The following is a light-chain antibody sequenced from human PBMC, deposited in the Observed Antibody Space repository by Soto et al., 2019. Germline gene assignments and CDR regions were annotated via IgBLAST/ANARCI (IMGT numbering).Light chain of an antibody. J-gene: IGKJ5*01. CDR1: ETCSSW. CDR3: QYDYNLLIT. V-gene: IGKV1-5*03. CDR2: NAS. Sequence: RFLITCLASETCSSWLAWSQHKPCKAPKLLIYNASTLKSRVPSRFSGSGSGPGFTLTISSLQPEDFAVYYCQYDYNLLITFGQGTRLEIK.